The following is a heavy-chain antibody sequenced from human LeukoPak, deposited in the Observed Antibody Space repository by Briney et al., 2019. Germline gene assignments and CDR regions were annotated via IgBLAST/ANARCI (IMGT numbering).Heavy chain of an antibody. Sequence: GGSLRLSFAASGFTFSTSAMSWVRKAPGKGLEWVSAISGSGGSTYYADSVKGRFTLSRDNTKNTLYLQMNSLRAEDTAVYYCAKHRYYDSSGYYSLHYWGQGTLVTVSS. V-gene: IGHV3-23*01. CDR2: ISGSGGST. CDR1: GFTFSTSA. D-gene: IGHD3-22*01. CDR3: AKHRYYDSSGYYSLHY. J-gene: IGHJ4*02.